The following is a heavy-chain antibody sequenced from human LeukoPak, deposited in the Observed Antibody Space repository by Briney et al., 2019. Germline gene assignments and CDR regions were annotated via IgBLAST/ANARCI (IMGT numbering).Heavy chain of an antibody. V-gene: IGHV4-59*08. Sequence: SKTLSLTCTVSGGSISSYYWSWLRQPPGKGLEWIGYIYYTGGTNYNPSLKSRVTISVDTSKNPFSLKLSSVTAADTAVYYCARGLWFGDENPPYFDYWGQGTLVTVSS. CDR3: ARGLWFGDENPPYFDY. D-gene: IGHD3-10*01. J-gene: IGHJ4*02. CDR1: GGSISSYY. CDR2: IYYTGGT.